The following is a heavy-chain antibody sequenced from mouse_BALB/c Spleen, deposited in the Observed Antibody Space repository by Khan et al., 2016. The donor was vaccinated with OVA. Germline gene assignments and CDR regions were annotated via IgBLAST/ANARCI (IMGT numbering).Heavy chain of an antibody. CDR2: ISYSGNT. D-gene: IGHD2-10*02. CDR1: GYSITSDYA. J-gene: IGHJ2*01. CDR3: ARVYGGDFDY. Sequence: VQLKESGPGLVKPSQSLSLTCTVTGYSITSDYAWNWIRQFPGNKLEWMGYISYSGNTNYNPSLTSRISITRDTSKNQFFLQLNSVTTEDTATDYCARVYGGDFDYWGQGTTRTVSS. V-gene: IGHV3-2*02.